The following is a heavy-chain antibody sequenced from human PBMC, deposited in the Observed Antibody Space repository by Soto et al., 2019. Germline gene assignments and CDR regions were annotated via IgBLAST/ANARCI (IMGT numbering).Heavy chain of an antibody. CDR3: ARDAFDTDYGDYTKSIYYYYYGMDV. V-gene: IGHV1-69*13. Sequence: ASVKVSCKASGGTFSSYAISWVRQAPGQGLEWMGGIIPIFGTANYAQKFQGRVTITADESTSTAYMELSSLRSEDTAVYYCARDAFDTDYGDYTKSIYYYYYGMDVWGQGTTVTVSS. D-gene: IGHD4-17*01. CDR1: GGTFSSYA. J-gene: IGHJ6*02. CDR2: IIPIFGTA.